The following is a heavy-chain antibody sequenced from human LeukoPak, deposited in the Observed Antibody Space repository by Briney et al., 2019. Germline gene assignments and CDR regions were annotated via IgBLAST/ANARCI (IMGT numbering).Heavy chain of an antibody. V-gene: IGHV5-51*01. Sequence: GESLKISCKGSGYSFTSYWIGWVRQMPGKGLEWMGIIYPGDSDTRYSPSFQGQATISADKSISTAYLQWSSLKASDTAMYYCARRLYDILTGYYHFDYWGQGTLVTVSS. CDR3: ARRLYDILTGYYHFDY. J-gene: IGHJ4*02. CDR2: IYPGDSDT. CDR1: GYSFTSYW. D-gene: IGHD3-9*01.